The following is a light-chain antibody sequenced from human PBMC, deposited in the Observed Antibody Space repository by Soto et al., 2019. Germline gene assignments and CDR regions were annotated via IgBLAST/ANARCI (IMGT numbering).Light chain of an antibody. Sequence: QSDLTQPRSVSGSPGQSVTISCTGTSSNVGSYNFVSWYQQHPGKAPKFLIYDVSRRPSGVPDRFSGSRSGNTASLTISGLQAEDEADYYCCSYGGSYTLIFGGGTKVTVL. CDR2: DVS. J-gene: IGLJ2*01. CDR1: SSNVGSYNF. CDR3: CSYGGSYTLI. V-gene: IGLV2-11*01.